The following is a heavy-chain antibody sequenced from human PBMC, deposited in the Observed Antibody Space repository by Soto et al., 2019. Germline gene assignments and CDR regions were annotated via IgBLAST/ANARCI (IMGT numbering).Heavy chain of an antibody. J-gene: IGHJ4*02. CDR1: GFTVSSNY. CDR2: IYSGGST. CDR3: ATTGIMLGESPSDY. V-gene: IGHV3-66*01. Sequence: EVQLVESGGGLVQPGGSLRLSCAASGFTVSSNYMSWVRQAPGKGLEWVSVIYSGGSTYYADSVKGRFTISRDNSKNTLYLQMNSLRAEDTAVYYCATTGIMLGESPSDYWGQGTLVTVSS. D-gene: IGHD3-10*02.